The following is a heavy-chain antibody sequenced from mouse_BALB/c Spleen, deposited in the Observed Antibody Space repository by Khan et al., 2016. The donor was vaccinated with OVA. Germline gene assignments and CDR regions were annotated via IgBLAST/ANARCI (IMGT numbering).Heavy chain of an antibody. D-gene: IGHD4-1*01. V-gene: IGHV3-2*02. CDR2: ITNSGST. CDR1: GYSITRDYA. CDR3: ASELGRYYAMDY. J-gene: IGHJ4*01. Sequence: VQLQQPGPGLVKPSQSLSLTCTVTGYSITRDYAWNWIRQFPGNKLEWMGYITNSGSTNYNPSLKSRISITRDTSKNQFFLQLNSVTTEDTATYYCASELGRYYAMDYWGQGTSVTVSS.